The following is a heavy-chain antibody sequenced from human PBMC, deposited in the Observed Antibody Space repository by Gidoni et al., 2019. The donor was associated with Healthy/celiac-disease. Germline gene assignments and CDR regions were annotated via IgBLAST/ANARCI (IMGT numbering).Heavy chain of an antibody. D-gene: IGHD6-25*01. CDR1: GFTFDDYT. Sequence: EVQLVESGGVVVQPGGSLRLSCAASGFTFDDYTMHWVRQAPGKGLEWVSLISWDGGSTYYADSVKGRFTISRDNSKNSLYLQMNSLRTEDTALYYCAKEGSSIAAIDYWGQGTLVTVSS. CDR3: AKEGSSIAAIDY. V-gene: IGHV3-43*01. CDR2: ISWDGGST. J-gene: IGHJ4*02.